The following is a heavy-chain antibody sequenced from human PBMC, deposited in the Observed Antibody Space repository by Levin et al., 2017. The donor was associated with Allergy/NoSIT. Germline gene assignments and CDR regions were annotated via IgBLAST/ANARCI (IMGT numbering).Heavy chain of an antibody. V-gene: IGHV3-21*01. Sequence: GESLKISCAASGFTFSSYSMNWVRQAPGKGLEWVSSISSSSSYIYYADSVKGRFTISRDNAKNSLYLQMNSLRAEDTAVYYCARISEIDYWGQGTLVTVSS. CDR3: ARISEIDY. D-gene: IGHD3-3*02. CDR2: ISSSSSYI. CDR1: GFTFSSYS. J-gene: IGHJ4*02.